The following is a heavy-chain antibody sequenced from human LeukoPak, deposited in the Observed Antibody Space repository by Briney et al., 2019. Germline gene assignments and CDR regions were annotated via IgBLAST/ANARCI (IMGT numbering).Heavy chain of an antibody. J-gene: IGHJ4*02. Sequence: NPSETLSLTCGVYGGSFSDYYWSWIRQPPGKGLEWIGEINHSGSTYYNPSLKSRVTISLDTSKNQFSLKLSSVTAADTAMYYCARGMTTVTPFDYWGQGTLVTVSS. CDR3: ARGMTTVTPFDY. D-gene: IGHD4-17*01. CDR1: GGSFSDYY. CDR2: INHSGST. V-gene: IGHV4-34*01.